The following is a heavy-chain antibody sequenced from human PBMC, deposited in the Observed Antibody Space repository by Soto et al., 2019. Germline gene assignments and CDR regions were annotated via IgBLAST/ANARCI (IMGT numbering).Heavy chain of an antibody. V-gene: IGHV4-31*03. J-gene: IGHJ5*01. D-gene: IGHD2-15*01. CDR3: ARCSGGSKRDWFDP. Sequence: PSETLSLTCTVSGGSISSGGYSWSWIRQHPGKGLEWIGYIYYRGSTYDNTSLKSRVTISVDTSKDQVSLKLSSVTTAAPAAYYCARCSGGSKRDWFDPWGQGTLVTVCS. CDR2: IYYRGST. CDR1: GGSISSGGYS.